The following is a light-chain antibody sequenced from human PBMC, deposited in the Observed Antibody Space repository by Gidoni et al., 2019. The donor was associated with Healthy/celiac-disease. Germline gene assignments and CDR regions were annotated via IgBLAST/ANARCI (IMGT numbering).Light chain of an antibody. V-gene: IGKV1-33*01. CDR3: QQYDNLLLT. CDR2: DAS. J-gene: IGKJ4*01. CDR1: QDISNY. Sequence: DIQMTQSPSSLSASVGDRFTITCQASQDISNYLNWYQQKPGKAPKLLIYDASNLETGVPSRFSGSGSGTDFTFTISSLQPEAIATYYCQQYDNLLLTYGGGTKVEIK.